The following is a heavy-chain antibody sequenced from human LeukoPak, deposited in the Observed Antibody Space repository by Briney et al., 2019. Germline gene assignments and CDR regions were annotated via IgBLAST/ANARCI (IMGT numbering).Heavy chain of an antibody. V-gene: IGHV1-69*05. CDR2: IIPIFGTA. D-gene: IGHD3-10*01. Sequence: GASVKVSCKASGGTFSSYAISWVRQAPGQGLEWMGGIIPIFGTANYAQKFQGRVTITTDESTSTAYMELSSLRSEDTAVYYRARMLVLWFGESPVYNWFDPWGQGTLVTVSS. CDR3: ARMLVLWFGESPVYNWFDP. CDR1: GGTFSSYA. J-gene: IGHJ5*02.